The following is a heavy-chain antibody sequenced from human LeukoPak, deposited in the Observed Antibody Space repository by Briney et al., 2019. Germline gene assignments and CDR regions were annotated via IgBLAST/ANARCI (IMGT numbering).Heavy chain of an antibody. J-gene: IGHJ3*02. CDR1: GGTFSSYA. CDR2: IIPIFGTA. Sequence: GASVKVSCKASGGTFSSYAISWVRQAPGQGLEWMGGIIPIFGTANYAQKFQGRVTITADESTSTAYMELSSLRSEDTAVYYCARDIVVVPAALAFDIWGQGTMVTVSS. V-gene: IGHV1-69*01. CDR3: ARDIVVVPAALAFDI. D-gene: IGHD2-2*01.